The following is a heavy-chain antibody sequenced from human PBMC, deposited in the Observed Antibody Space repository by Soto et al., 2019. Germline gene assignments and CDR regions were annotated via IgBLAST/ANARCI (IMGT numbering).Heavy chain of an antibody. CDR3: ARHTCGYRWYYYYSGMDV. CDR1: GDSISSSSYY. Sequence: QLQLQESGPGLVKPSETLSLTCTVSGDSISSSSYYWGWIRQPPGKGLEWIGSIYYSGSTYYNPSLRSRVTISVDTSKDQFSLKLSSVTAADTDVYYCARHTCGYRWYYYYSGMDVWGQGTTVTVSS. V-gene: IGHV4-39*01. D-gene: IGHD3-22*01. CDR2: IYYSGST. J-gene: IGHJ6*02.